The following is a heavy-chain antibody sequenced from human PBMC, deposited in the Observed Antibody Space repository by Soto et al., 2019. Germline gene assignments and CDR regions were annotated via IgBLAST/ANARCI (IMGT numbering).Heavy chain of an antibody. CDR1: GFTVSSYR. CDR2: IYTAGSA. J-gene: IGHJ4*02. D-gene: IGHD6-13*01. V-gene: IGHV3-66*01. Sequence: EVQLVESGGGLVQPGGSLRLSCAASGFTVSSYRMSWVRQAPVKGLEWVSVIYTAGSADFADSVKGRFTISRDNSKNTLYLQMSSLRAEDTAVYYCSRVPSSSYHYFDYWGQGTLITVSS. CDR3: SRVPSSSYHYFDY.